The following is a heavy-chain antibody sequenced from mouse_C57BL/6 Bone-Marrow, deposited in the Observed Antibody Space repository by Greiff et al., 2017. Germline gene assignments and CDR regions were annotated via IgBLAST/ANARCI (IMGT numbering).Heavy chain of an antibody. CDR3: TRPVGFDY. CDR2: IDPETGGT. V-gene: IGHV1-15*01. J-gene: IGHJ2*01. CDR1: GYTFTDYE. Sequence: VQLQQSGAELVRPGASVTLSCKASGYTFTDYEMHWVKQTPVHGLEWIGAIDPETGGTAYNQKFKGKAILTADNSSSTAYMELRSLTSEDSAVYYCTRPVGFDYWGQGTTLTVSS. D-gene: IGHD1-1*01.